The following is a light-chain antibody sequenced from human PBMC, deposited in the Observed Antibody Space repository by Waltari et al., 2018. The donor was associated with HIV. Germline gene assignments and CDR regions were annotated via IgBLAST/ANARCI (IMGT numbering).Light chain of an antibody. CDR2: GNN. CDR1: SSNIGTGYE. J-gene: IGLJ3*02. CDR3: QSYDSSLSGWV. Sequence: QSVLTQPPSVSGAPGQRVTISCTGSSSNIGTGYEFQRYQQLPGTAPKLLIFGNNNRPSGVPDRFSGSKSGTSASLAITGLQAEDEADYYCQSYDSSLSGWVFGGGTNLTVL. V-gene: IGLV1-40*01.